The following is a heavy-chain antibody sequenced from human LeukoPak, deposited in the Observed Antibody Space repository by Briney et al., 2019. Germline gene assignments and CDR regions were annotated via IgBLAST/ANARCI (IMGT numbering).Heavy chain of an antibody. V-gene: IGHV3-23*01. D-gene: IGHD3-3*01. CDR1: GFTFSSYG. CDR2: ISGSGGST. Sequence: PGGSLRLSCAASGFTFSSYGMSWVRQAPGKGLEWVSAISGSGGSTYYADSVKGRFTISRDNSKNTLYLQMNSLRAEDTAVYYCAKDIWASYYDVGTFQYYFDYWGQGTLVTVSS. CDR3: AKDIWASYYDVGTFQYYFDY. J-gene: IGHJ4*02.